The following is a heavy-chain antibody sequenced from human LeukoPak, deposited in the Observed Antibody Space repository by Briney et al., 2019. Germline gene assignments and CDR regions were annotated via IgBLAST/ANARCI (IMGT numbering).Heavy chain of an antibody. V-gene: IGHV4-59*01. CDR3: ARVAVADFIDY. CDR1: GGSISSYY. J-gene: IGHJ4*02. D-gene: IGHD6-19*01. CDR2: IYYSGST. Sequence: PSETLSLTCTVSGGSISSYYWSWIRQPPGKGLEWIGYIYYSGSTNYNPSLKSRVTISVDTSKNQFSLKLSSVTAADTAVYYCARVAVADFIDYWGQGTLVTVSS.